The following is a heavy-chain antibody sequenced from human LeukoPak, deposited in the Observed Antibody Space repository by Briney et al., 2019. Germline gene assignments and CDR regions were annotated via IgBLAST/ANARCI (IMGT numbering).Heavy chain of an antibody. CDR2: ISGTGGNI. V-gene: IGHV3-23*01. CDR3: AKDYEPLVGVHRWGDWFDP. CDR1: GFSFSTYA. D-gene: IGHD1-26*01. Sequence: GGSLRLSCVGTGFSFSTYAMTWVRQAPGKGLEWVSLISGTGGNIYYADSVKGRFTISRDNFKNTMYLQINSLRAEDTAVYYCAKDYEPLVGVHRWGDWFDPWGQGTLVTVSS. J-gene: IGHJ5*02.